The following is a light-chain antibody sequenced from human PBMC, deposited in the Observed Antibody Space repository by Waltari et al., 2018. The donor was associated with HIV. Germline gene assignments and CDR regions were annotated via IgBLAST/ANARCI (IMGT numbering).Light chain of an antibody. V-gene: IGKV1-5*03. Sequence: DIQMTQYPSTLSASVGDRVTITCRASQSISSWLAWYQHKPGKAPNPLIYKASSLESGVPSRFSGSGSGTEFTLTISSLQPDDVATYYCQQYHSYPYTFGQGTKLEIK. J-gene: IGKJ2*01. CDR1: QSISSW. CDR2: KAS. CDR3: QQYHSYPYT.